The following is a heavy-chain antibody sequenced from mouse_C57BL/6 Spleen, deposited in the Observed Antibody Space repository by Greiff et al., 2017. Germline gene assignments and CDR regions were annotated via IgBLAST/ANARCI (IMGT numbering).Heavy chain of an antibody. CDR1: GFTFSDFY. Sequence: EVKLVESGGGLVQSGRSLRLSCATSGFTFSDFYMEWVRQAPGKGLEWIAASRNKANDYTTEYSASVKGRFIVSRDTSQSILYLQMNALRAEDTAIYYCARDDYDYAGAWFAYWGQGTLVTVSA. D-gene: IGHD2-4*01. J-gene: IGHJ3*01. V-gene: IGHV7-1*01. CDR2: SRNKANDYTT. CDR3: ARDDYDYAGAWFAY.